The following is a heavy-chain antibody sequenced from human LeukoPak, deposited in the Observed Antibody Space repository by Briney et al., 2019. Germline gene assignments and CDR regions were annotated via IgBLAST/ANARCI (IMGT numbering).Heavy chain of an antibody. CDR3: ARVDPSHYYGMDV. Sequence: SETLSLTCTVSGGSISSSSYYWGWIRQPPGKGLEWIGSIYYSGSTYYNPSLKSRVTISVDTSKNQFSLKLSSVTAADTAVYYCARVDPSHYYGMDVWGQGTTVTVSS. J-gene: IGHJ6*02. CDR1: GGSISSSSYY. D-gene: IGHD2-2*01. CDR2: IYYSGST. V-gene: IGHV4-39*01.